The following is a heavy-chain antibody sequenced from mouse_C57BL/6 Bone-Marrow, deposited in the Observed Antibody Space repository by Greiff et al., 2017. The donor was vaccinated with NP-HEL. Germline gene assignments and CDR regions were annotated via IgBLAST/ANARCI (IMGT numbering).Heavy chain of an antibody. J-gene: IGHJ1*03. CDR2: INPNYGTT. D-gene: IGHD1-1*01. CDR3: AREGLYYGSIYWYFDV. Sequence: VQLQQSGPELVKPGASVKISCKASGYSFTDYNMNWVKQSHGKSLEWIGVINPNYGTTSYNQKFKGKATLTVDQSSSTAYMQLNSLTSEDSAVYYCAREGLYYGSIYWYFDVWGTGTTVTVSS. V-gene: IGHV1-39*01. CDR1: GYSFTDYN.